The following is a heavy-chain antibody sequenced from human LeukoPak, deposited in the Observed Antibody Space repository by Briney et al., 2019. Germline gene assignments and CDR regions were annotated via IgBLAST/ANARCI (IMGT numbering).Heavy chain of an antibody. J-gene: IGHJ4*02. Sequence: GASVKVSCKASGYTFTDYYMHWVRQAPGQGLEWMGWINPNSGGTKYAQKFQGMVTMTRDTSISTAYMELSRLTSDDTAVYYCARSQIFDYWGQGTLVTVSS. V-gene: IGHV1-2*02. CDR2: INPNSGGT. CDR1: GYTFTDYY. CDR3: ARSQIFDY. D-gene: IGHD2/OR15-2a*01.